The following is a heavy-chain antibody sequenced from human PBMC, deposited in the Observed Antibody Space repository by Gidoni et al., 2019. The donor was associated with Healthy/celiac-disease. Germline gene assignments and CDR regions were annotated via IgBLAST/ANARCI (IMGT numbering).Heavy chain of an antibody. J-gene: IGHJ2*01. D-gene: IGHD3-3*01. CDR1: GFPFRTYG. V-gene: IGHV3-33*01. CDR2: IWYDGSNK. Sequence: QVQLVASGGGVVQPGRSLRLSCAASGFPFRTYGMHWVRQAPGKGLEWVAVIWYDGSNKYYADSVKGRFTISRDNSKNTLYLQMNSLRAEDTAVYYCARDRITIFGVGWYFDLWGRGTLVTVSS. CDR3: ARDRITIFGVGWYFDL.